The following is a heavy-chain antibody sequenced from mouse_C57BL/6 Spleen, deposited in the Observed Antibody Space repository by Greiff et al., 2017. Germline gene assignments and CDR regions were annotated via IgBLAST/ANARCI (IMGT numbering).Heavy chain of an antibody. V-gene: IGHV3-6*01. J-gene: IGHJ2*01. CDR3: SSDYIDY. CDR2: ISYDGSN. CDR1: GYSITSGYY. Sequence: ESGPGLVKPSPSLSLTCSVSGYSITSGYYWNWIRQFPGNKLEWMGYISYDGSNNYNPSLQNRISITRDTSKNQFFLKLNSVTTEDTATYYCSSDYIDYWSQGTTLTVSS.